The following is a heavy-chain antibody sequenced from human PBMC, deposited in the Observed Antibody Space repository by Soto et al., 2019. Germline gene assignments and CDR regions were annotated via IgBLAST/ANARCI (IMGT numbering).Heavy chain of an antibody. J-gene: IGHJ5*02. CDR3: ASDSEYCSGGSCYDP. V-gene: IGHV3-7*01. D-gene: IGHD2-15*01. CDR1: GFTFSSHW. Sequence: PGGSLRLSCAASGFTFSSHWMSWVRQAPGKGLEWVANIKQDGSEKYYVDSVKGRFTISRDNAKNSLYLQMNSLRAEDTAVYYCASDSEYCSGGSCYDPWGQGTLVTVSS. CDR2: IKQDGSEK.